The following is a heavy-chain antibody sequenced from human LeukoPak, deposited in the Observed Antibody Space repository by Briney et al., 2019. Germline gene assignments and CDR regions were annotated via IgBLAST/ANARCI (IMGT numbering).Heavy chain of an antibody. D-gene: IGHD6-19*01. Sequence: ASVKVSCKASGYTFTGYYMHWVRQPPGQGLEWMGCINPNSGGTNYAQKFQGRVTMTRDTSISTAYMELRRLRSDETAVYYCARDDRGIAVAGPWGQGTLVTVSS. CDR1: GYTFTGYY. J-gene: IGHJ4*02. CDR2: INPNSGGT. V-gene: IGHV1-2*02. CDR3: ARDDRGIAVAGP.